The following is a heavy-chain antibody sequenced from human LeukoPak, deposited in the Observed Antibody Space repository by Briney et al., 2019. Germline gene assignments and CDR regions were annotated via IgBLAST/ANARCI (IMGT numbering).Heavy chain of an antibody. J-gene: IGHJ5*02. D-gene: IGHD2-15*01. CDR1: GYSFTSYS. Sequence: GESLKISCKGSGYSFTSYSIGWVRQMPGKGLEWMGIIYPGDSDTRYSPSFQGQVTISADKSISTAYLQWSSLKASDTAMYYCAGGYCSGGSCYWFDPWGQGTLVTVSS. CDR3: AGGYCSGGSCYWFDP. CDR2: IYPGDSDT. V-gene: IGHV5-51*01.